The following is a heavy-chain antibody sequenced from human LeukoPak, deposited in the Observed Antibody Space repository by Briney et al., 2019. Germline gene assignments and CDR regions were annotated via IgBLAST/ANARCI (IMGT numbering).Heavy chain of an antibody. J-gene: IGHJ4*02. CDR3: ARLNSGNFLADS. D-gene: IGHD1-26*01. V-gene: IGHV4-39*01. CDR1: GGSISGSTYY. Sequence: PSETLSLTCTVSGGSISGSTYYWGWIRQLPGKELEWIGSIYYSGSTYYNPSLQSRVTISVDTSKNRFSLELISVTAADTAVYYCARLNSGNFLADSWGQGTLVTVSS. CDR2: IYYSGST.